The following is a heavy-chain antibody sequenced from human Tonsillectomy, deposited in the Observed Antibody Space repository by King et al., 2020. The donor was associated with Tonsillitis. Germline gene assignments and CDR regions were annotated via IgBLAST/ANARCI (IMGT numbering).Heavy chain of an antibody. V-gene: IGHV3-30*02. D-gene: IGHD4-17*01. Sequence: QFQLVQSGGGVVQPGGSLRLSCAASGFTFSSYGMHWVRQAPGKGLEWVAFIRYDGSNKYYADSVKGRFTISRDNSKNTLYLQMNSLRAEDTAVYYCAKDRTTVTPPNTRPDAFDIWGQGTMVTVSS. CDR2: IRYDGSNK. CDR3: AKDRTTVTPPNTRPDAFDI. J-gene: IGHJ3*02. CDR1: GFTFSSYG.